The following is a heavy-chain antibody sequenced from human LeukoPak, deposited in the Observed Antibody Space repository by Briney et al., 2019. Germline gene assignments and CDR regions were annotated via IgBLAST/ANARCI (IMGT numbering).Heavy chain of an antibody. CDR2: IYYSGST. V-gene: IGHV4-39*07. J-gene: IGHJ4*02. CDR1: GGSISSSSYY. CDR3: ARVGAAAGYYFDY. Sequence: SETLSLTCTVSGGSISSSSYYWGWIRQPPGKGLEWIGSIYYSGSTYYNPSLKSRVTISVDTSKNQFSLKLSSVTAADTAVYYCARVGAAAGYYFDYWGQGTLVTVSS. D-gene: IGHD6-13*01.